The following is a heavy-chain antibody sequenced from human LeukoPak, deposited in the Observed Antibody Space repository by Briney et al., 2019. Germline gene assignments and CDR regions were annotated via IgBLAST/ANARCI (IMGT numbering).Heavy chain of an antibody. Sequence: PSETLSLTCAVSGGSISSNWWSWVRQPPGKGLEWIGEIEDRGSTNYNPSLKSRVTISVDTSKNQFSLKLSSVTAADTAVYYCARWARLHCSGGSCYQYYYGMDVWGQGTTVTVSS. CDR1: GGSISSNW. D-gene: IGHD2-15*01. V-gene: IGHV4-4*02. J-gene: IGHJ6*02. CDR2: IEDRGST. CDR3: ARWARLHCSGGSCYQYYYGMDV.